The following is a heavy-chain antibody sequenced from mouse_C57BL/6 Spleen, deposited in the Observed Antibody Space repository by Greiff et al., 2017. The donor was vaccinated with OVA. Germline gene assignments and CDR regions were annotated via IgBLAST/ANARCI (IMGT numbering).Heavy chain of an antibody. CDR1: YFAFMASA. Sequence: LQQSGAELVRPGSSVKLSCQDSYFAFMASAMHWVKQRPGHGLEWIGSFTMYSDATESSENFKGNATLTANTSSSTAYMELSSLTSEDSAVDYCARGYYDPYAMDYWGQGTSVTVSS. J-gene: IGHJ4*01. CDR3: ARGYYDPYAMDY. V-gene: IGHV1-49*01. CDR2: FTMYSDAT. D-gene: IGHD2-4*01.